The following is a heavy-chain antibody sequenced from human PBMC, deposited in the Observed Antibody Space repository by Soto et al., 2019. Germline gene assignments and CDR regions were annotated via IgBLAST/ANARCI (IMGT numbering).Heavy chain of an antibody. Sequence: ASVKVSCKASGYTFTGYYMHWVRQAPGQGLEWMGWINPNSGGTNYAQKFQGWVTMTRDTSISTAYMELSRLRSDDTAVYYCARGPIVLVPAAYYYYGMDVWGQGTTVTVSS. CDR1: GYTFTGYY. D-gene: IGHD2-2*01. J-gene: IGHJ6*02. CDR3: ARGPIVLVPAAYYYYGMDV. V-gene: IGHV1-2*04. CDR2: INPNSGGT.